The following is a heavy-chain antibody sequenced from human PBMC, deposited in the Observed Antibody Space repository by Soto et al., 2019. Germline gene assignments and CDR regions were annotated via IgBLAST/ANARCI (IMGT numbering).Heavy chain of an antibody. V-gene: IGHV3-23*01. CDR3: AKFRGSGCYFNASDAFDF. J-gene: IGHJ3*01. CDR2: ISGSGGGT. Sequence: EVQLLDSGGGLVQPGGSLRLSCAASGFTFSSYAMSWVRQAPGKGLEWVSSISGSGGGTYYAGSVKGRFTISRDNSKNTLSLQMNSLRAEDTAVYYGAKFRGSGCYFNASDAFDFWGQGTMVTVSS. D-gene: IGHD3-10*01. CDR1: GFTFSSYA.